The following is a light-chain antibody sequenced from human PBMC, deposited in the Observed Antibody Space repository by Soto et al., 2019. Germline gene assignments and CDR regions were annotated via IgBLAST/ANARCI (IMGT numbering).Light chain of an antibody. V-gene: IGLV1-40*01. CDR3: QSYDSSLSGSV. J-gene: IGLJ2*01. CDR2: DNS. Sequence: QSVLTQPPSVSGAPGQRVTISCTGSSSNIAAGYVVHWYQQLPGTAPKLLIYDNSNRPSGVPDRFSGSKSGTSASLAIAGLQAEDEADYYCQSYDSSLSGSVFGGGTKLTVL. CDR1: SSNIAAGYV.